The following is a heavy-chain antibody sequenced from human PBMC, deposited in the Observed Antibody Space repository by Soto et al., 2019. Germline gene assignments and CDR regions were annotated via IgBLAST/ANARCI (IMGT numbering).Heavy chain of an antibody. CDR1: GGSISSGYY. D-gene: IGHD3-16*01. V-gene: IGHV4-31*03. J-gene: IGHJ6*02. CDR2: IYYSGST. CDR3: ARGQEVWWNAGPLGLHGLDV. Sequence: QVQLLESGPGLVTPSQTLSLTCTVSGGSISSGYYYSWIRQHPGKGLEWIGYIYYSGSTYYNPSLKSRSIISVDTSKNQFSLKLSSVTAADTAVYSCARGQEVWWNAGPLGLHGLDVWGQGTTVTVSS.